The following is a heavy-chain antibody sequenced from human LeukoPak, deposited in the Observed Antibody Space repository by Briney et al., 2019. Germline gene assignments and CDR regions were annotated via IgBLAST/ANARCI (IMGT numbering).Heavy chain of an antibody. Sequence: GGSLRLSCAASGFTSSSYAFTWVRQAPGKGLEWLSAISVSGDSTYHADSVKGRFAISRDNSKNTLFLQMNSLRAEDTAVYYCAKRDSHSGTYVIDYWGQGTLVTVSS. D-gene: IGHD3-10*01. CDR3: AKRDSHSGTYVIDY. J-gene: IGHJ4*02. CDR2: ISVSGDST. CDR1: GFTSSSYA. V-gene: IGHV3-23*01.